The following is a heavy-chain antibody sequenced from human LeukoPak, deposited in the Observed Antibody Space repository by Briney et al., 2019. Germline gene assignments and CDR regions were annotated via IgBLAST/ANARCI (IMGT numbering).Heavy chain of an antibody. J-gene: IGHJ4*02. CDR2: IYYSGST. V-gene: IGHV4-39*02. D-gene: IGHD3-10*01. CDR1: GGSISSSSYY. Sequence: SETLSLTCTVSGGSISSSSYYRGWIRQPPGKGLEWIGSIYYSGSTYYNPSLKSRVTISVDTSKNQFSLKLSSVTAADTAVYYCARETSDYGSGSYYNLDYWGQGTLVTVSS. CDR3: ARETSDYGSGSYYNLDY.